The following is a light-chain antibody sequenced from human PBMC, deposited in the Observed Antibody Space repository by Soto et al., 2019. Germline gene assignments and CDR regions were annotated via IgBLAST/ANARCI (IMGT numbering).Light chain of an antibody. CDR1: QSVSSN. V-gene: IGKV3-20*01. CDR2: GAS. Sequence: IVLTHSPGTLSLSPWERATLSCGASQSVSSNLAWYQQKPGQAPRLLIYGASSRATGIPDRFSGSGSGTDFTLTISRLEPEDFAVYYCQQYGSSPWKFGQGTKVDIK. J-gene: IGKJ1*01. CDR3: QQYGSSPWK.